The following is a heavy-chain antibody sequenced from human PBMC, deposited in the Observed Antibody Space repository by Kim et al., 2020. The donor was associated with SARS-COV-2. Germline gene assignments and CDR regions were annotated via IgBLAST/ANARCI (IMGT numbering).Heavy chain of an antibody. Sequence: GGSLRLSCAASGFTFSSSTMHWVRQAPGKGLEWVASISSSTIYLSSAYSVTVRFTISISNAETSLYLHIHILSPEDAAVYDCSCIPVSNCTFSCYFD. V-gene: IGHV3-21*01. D-gene: IGHD7-27*01. CDR3: SCIPVSNCTFSCYFD. J-gene: IGHJ2*01. CDR1: GFTFSSST. CDR2: ISSSTIYL.